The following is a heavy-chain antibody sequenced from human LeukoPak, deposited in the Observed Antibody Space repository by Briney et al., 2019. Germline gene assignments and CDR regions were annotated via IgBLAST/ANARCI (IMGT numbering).Heavy chain of an antibody. V-gene: IGHV4-59*01. CDR3: ATYRGDAFDI. CDR2: IYYSGST. D-gene: IGHD1-14*01. J-gene: IGHJ3*02. CDR1: GGSISSYY. Sequence: SETLSLTCTVSGGSISSYYWSWIRQPPGKGLEWIGYIYYSGSTNYNPSLKSRVTISVDTSKNQFSLKLSSVTAADTAVYYCATYRGDAFDIRGQGTMVTVSS.